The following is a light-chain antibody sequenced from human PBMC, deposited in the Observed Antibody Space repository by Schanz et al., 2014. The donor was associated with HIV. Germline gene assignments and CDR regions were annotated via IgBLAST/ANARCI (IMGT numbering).Light chain of an antibody. CDR3: SSKATGGRAPVV. V-gene: IGLV2-23*02. CDR2: DVT. J-gene: IGLJ7*01. Sequence: QSALTQPASVSGSPGQSITISCTGTSSDVGSYNLVSWYQHHPGKAPKLMIYDVTNRPYGIPSRFSGSKSANSASLTISGLQAEDEADYYCSSKATGGRAPVVFGGGTKLTVL. CDR1: SSDVGSYNL.